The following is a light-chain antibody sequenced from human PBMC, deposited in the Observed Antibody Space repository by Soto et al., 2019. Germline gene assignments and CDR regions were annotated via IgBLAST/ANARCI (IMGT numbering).Light chain of an antibody. CDR2: EVN. CDR3: SSYTATTGVI. CDR1: SSDIGGSNY. Sequence: QSALTQPPSASGSPGQSVTISCTGTSSDIGGSNYVSWYQHHPGKAPKLKIYEVNKRPSGVPDRFSGSKSDNTASLTVSGLQPEDEADYYCSSYTATTGVIFGGGTKVTVL. V-gene: IGLV2-8*01. J-gene: IGLJ2*01.